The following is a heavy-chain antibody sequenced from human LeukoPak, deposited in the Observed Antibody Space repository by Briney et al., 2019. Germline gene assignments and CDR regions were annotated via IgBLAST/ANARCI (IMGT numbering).Heavy chain of an antibody. J-gene: IGHJ4*02. CDR2: MHYSGNT. CDR1: GGSIISDTYY. D-gene: IGHD4-23*01. V-gene: IGHV4-39*01. Sequence: SETLSLTCTVSGGSIISDTYYCGWIRQPPGKGLEWIATMHYSGNTYYNPSLKSRVTISVDTSKNQFSLKLTSVTAAVTSFYYCARHKEYGGNPTFDFWGQGTLVTVSS. CDR3: ARHKEYGGNPTFDF.